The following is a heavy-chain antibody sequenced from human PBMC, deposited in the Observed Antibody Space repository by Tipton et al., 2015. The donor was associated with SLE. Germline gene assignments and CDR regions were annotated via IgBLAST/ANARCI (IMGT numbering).Heavy chain of an antibody. Sequence: TLSLTCSVSGGSISRHYCSWIRQPPGKGLEWIGEIHHTGNTNYNASLWSRVTISVDTPKNQISLTLSSVTAADTAVYYCATYTVSRAFDFWGQGTMVTVSS. J-gene: IGHJ3*01. V-gene: IGHV4-34*01. CDR1: GGSISRHY. CDR3: ATYTVSRAFDF. D-gene: IGHD5/OR15-5a*01. CDR2: IHHTGNT.